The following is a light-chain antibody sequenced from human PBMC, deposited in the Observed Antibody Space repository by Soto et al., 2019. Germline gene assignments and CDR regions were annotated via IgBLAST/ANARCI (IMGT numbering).Light chain of an antibody. J-gene: IGKJ4*01. V-gene: IGKV3D-15*01. CDR2: DAS. CDR1: QSVSSN. CDR3: EQYHEWPLT. Sequence: ETVMTQSPGTQSVSPGERATLSCRASQSVSSNLAWYQQKPGQAPRLLIYDASARATGIPARFSGSGSGTECTLTISSLQSEDFAVYYCEQYHEWPLTFGGGTEVEIK.